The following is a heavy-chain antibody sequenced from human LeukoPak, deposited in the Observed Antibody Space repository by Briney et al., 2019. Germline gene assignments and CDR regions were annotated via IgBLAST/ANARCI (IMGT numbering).Heavy chain of an antibody. D-gene: IGHD1-14*01. CDR1: GGSISSYY. J-gene: IGHJ3*02. Sequence: SETLSLTCTVSGGSISSYYWSWIRQSPGKGVEWIGHVSYTGITNNNPSLKSRGIISVGTSKNQFSLKLTSVTTADTAVYYCARDKSGAEAFEIWGQGTMVTVSS. CDR2: VSYTGIT. CDR3: ARDKSGAEAFEI. V-gene: IGHV4-59*01.